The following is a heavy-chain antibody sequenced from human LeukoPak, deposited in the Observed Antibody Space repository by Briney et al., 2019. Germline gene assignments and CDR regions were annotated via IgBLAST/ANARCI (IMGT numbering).Heavy chain of an antibody. J-gene: IGHJ5*02. Sequence: ASVTVSCKASGYTFTGYYMHWGRQAPGQGLEWRGWINPNSGGTNYAQTFQGRVTMTRDTSISTAYMELSRLRSADTAVYYCARDNFSTVVTVGNWFDPWGQGTLVTVSS. CDR1: GYTFTGYY. CDR3: ARDNFSTVVTVGNWFDP. V-gene: IGHV1-2*02. D-gene: IGHD4-23*01. CDR2: INPNSGGT.